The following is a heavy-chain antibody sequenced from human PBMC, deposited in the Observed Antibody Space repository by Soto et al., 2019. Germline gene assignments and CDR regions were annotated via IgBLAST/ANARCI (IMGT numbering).Heavy chain of an antibody. J-gene: IGHJ6*02. CDR3: VRSEAGYFYYGMDV. V-gene: IGHV1-2*04. CDR1: GYTFTDYY. CDR2: IDPNSGGT. Sequence: GASVKVSCKSSGYTFTDYYIHWVRQAPGQGLEWMGWIDPNSGGTKFAQDFQGWVILTSDTSITTVYMEMTRLRSDDTAVYFCVRSEAGYFYYGMDVWGQGTTVTVSS.